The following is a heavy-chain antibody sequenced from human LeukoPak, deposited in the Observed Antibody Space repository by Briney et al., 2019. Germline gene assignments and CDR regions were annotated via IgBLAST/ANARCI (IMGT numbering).Heavy chain of an antibody. D-gene: IGHD3-22*01. CDR1: GFTFTSYG. Sequence: GTSAKVSCKASGFTFTSYGVSWVRQAPGQGLEWMGWISASNGNTNFAQKLQGRVTLTTDTSTSTAYMELSRLRSDDTALYYCARVGGDSSGFYYPIDYWGQGTLVTVSS. CDR3: ARVGGDSSGFYYPIDY. V-gene: IGHV1-18*01. J-gene: IGHJ4*02. CDR2: ISASNGNT.